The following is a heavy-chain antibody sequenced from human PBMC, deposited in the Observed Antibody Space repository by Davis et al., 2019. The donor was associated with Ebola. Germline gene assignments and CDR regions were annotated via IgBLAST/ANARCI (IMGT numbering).Heavy chain of an antibody. CDR2: IYYSGST. J-gene: IGHJ5*02. CDR3: ARQGPSRVTAIFNWFDP. CDR1: GGSISSYY. V-gene: IGHV4-59*08. D-gene: IGHD2-21*02. Sequence: MPSETLSLTCTVSGGSISSYYWSWIRQPPGKALQWLGYIYYSGSTYYNPSLKSRVTISVDRSKNQFSLKLSSVTAADTAVYYCARQGPSRVTAIFNWFDPWGQGTLVIVSS.